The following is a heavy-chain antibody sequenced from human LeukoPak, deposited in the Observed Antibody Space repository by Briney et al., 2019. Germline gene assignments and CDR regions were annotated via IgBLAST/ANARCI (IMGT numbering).Heavy chain of an antibody. CDR2: ISSSGTNI. CDR3: ARESGWGLPHAFDF. Sequence: GGSLRLSCAASGFTFSGYYMSWIRQAPGKGLEWVSYISSSGTNIYYADSVKGRFTISRDNSKNTLYLQMNSLRDEDTAMYYCARESGWGLPHAFDFWGQGTMITVSS. CDR1: GFTFSGYY. J-gene: IGHJ3*01. D-gene: IGHD3-3*01. V-gene: IGHV3-11*04.